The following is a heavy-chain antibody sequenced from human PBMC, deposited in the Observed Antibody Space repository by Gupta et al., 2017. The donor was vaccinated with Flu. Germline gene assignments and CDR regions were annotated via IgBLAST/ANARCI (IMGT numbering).Heavy chain of an antibody. CDR3: AGHSSFIAPLDY. V-gene: IGHV4-39*01. D-gene: IGHD6-13*01. Sequence: QLQLQESGPRLVKPSETLSLTCTVSGASISDTYSYWGWVRQPPGKGLEWIGSSYYSATTYFNPSLRSRVSISVDTSKSQFSLRLSSVTAADTAIYYCAGHSSFIAPLDYWGQGTLVTVSS. J-gene: IGHJ4*02. CDR2: SYYSATT. CDR1: GASISDTYSY.